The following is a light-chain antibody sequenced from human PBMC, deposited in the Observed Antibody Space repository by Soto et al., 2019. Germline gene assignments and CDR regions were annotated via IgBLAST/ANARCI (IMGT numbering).Light chain of an antibody. V-gene: IGKV3-20*01. CDR3: QEYCSSPFAT. CDR1: QSVSSSY. CDR2: GAS. Sequence: EIVLTQSPGTLSLSPGERATLSCRASQSVSSSYLAWYQQKPGQAPRLLIYGASSWATGIPARFSGSGSWTALSLTMSRLEADDFAVYYYQEYCSSPFATFGQVTKVEIK. J-gene: IGKJ1*01.